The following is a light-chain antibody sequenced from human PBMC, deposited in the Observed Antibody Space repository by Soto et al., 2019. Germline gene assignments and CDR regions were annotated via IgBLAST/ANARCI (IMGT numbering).Light chain of an antibody. CDR2: EVS. V-gene: IGLV2-14*01. Sequence: QSALTQPASVSGSPGQSITIPCTGTSSDVGGYNYVSWYQQYPGKAPKLMIYEVSNRPSGVSNRFSGSKSGNTASLTISGLQAEDEADYYCTSYIRSSTLDYVFGTGTKVTVL. CDR3: TSYIRSSTLDYV. CDR1: SSDVGGYNY. J-gene: IGLJ1*01.